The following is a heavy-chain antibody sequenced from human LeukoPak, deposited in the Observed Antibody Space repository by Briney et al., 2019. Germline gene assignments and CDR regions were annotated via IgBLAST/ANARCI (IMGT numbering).Heavy chain of an antibody. CDR1: GFTFSSYW. V-gene: IGHV3-74*01. CDR2: INSDGSST. D-gene: IGHD1-26*01. Sequence: GGSLRLSCAASGFTFSSYWMHWVRQAPGKGLVWVSRINSDGSSTSYADSVKGRFTISRDNAKNTLYLQMNSLRAEDTAVYYCVREEEWELLVLDYWGQGTLVTVSS. J-gene: IGHJ4*02. CDR3: VREEEWELLVLDY.